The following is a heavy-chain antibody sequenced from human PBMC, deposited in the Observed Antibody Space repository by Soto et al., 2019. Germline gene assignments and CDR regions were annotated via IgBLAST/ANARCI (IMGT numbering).Heavy chain of an antibody. Sequence: GGSLRLSCAASGITFSSYAMHWVRQAPGKGLEWVALISYDGSDKDYADSVKGRFTISRDNSRNTLFLQMNSLRDEDTAVYYCARWPLYYFYYWGQGTLVTVSS. J-gene: IGHJ4*02. CDR1: GITFSSYA. CDR3: ARWPLYYFYY. V-gene: IGHV3-30-3*01. CDR2: ISYDGSDK.